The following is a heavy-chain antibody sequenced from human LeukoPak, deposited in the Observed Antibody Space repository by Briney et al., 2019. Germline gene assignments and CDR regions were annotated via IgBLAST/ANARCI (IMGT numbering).Heavy chain of an antibody. D-gene: IGHD5-18*01. CDR3: ARVKTAMVRGYYYYGMDV. V-gene: IGHV4-39*07. J-gene: IGHJ6*02. CDR1: GDSISSSSYY. CDR2: IFYSGSS. Sequence: SETLSLTCTVSGDSISSSSYYWGWIRQPPGKGLEWIGSIFYSGSSYYNPSLKSRVTMSVDTSKNQFSLKLSSVTAADTAVYYCARVKTAMVRGYYYYGMDVWGQGTTVTVSS.